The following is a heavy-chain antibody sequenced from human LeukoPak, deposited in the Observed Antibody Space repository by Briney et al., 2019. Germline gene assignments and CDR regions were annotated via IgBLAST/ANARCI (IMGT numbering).Heavy chain of an antibody. V-gene: IGHV4-39*07. D-gene: IGHD2-8*01. J-gene: IGHJ6*03. CDR2: IYYSGST. CDR3: AQRGGGYCTNGVCYDPRYYYMDV. Sequence: SETLSLTCTVSGGSISSSSYYWGWIRQPPGKGLEWIGSIYYSGSTYYNPSLKSRVTISVDTSKNQFSLKLSSVTAADTAVHYCAQRGGGYCTNGVCYDPRYYYMDVWGKGTTVTVSS. CDR1: GGSISSSSYY.